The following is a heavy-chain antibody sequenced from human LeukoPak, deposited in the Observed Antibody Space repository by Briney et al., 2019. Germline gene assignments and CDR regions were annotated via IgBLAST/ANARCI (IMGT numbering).Heavy chain of an antibody. CDR2: IYYSGST. Sequence: SETLSLTCTVSGGSISSYYWSWIRQPPGKGLEWIGYIYYSGSTNYNPSLKSRVTISVDTSKNQFSLKLSSVTAADTAVYYCARYSAYCSSTSCYLYAFDIWGQGTMVTVSS. J-gene: IGHJ3*02. D-gene: IGHD2-2*01. V-gene: IGHV4-59*01. CDR1: GGSISSYY. CDR3: ARYSAYCSSTSCYLYAFDI.